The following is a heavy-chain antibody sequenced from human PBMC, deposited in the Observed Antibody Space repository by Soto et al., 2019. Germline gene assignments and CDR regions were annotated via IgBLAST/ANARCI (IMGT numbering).Heavy chain of an antibody. J-gene: IGHJ4*02. CDR2: IYYSGST. V-gene: IGHV4-59*01. Sequence: SETLSLTCTVSGGSISSYYWSWIRQPPGKGLEWIGYIYYSGSTNYNPSLKSRVTISVDTSKNQFSLKLSSVTAADTAVYYCARGSYYDFWSGHIDYWGQGTLVTVSS. CDR1: GGSISSYY. D-gene: IGHD3-3*01. CDR3: ARGSYYDFWSGHIDY.